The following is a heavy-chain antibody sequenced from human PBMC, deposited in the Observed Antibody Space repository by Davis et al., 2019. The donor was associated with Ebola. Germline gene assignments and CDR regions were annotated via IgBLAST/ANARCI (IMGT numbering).Heavy chain of an antibody. J-gene: IGHJ4*02. CDR2: IWFDGNNK. CDR3: ARGPPYGGNYIDY. CDR1: GFTFSSCG. D-gene: IGHD4-23*01. Sequence: PGGSLRLSCASSGFTFSSCGMYWVRQAPGKGLEWVAFIWFDGNNKYYGDSVKGRFTISRDNSKNTLYLQMNSLGAEDTAVYYCARGPPYGGNYIDYWGQGTLVTASS. V-gene: IGHV3-33*07.